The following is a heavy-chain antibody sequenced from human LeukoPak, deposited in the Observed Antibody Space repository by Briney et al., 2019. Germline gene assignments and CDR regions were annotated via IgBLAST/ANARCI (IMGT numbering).Heavy chain of an antibody. J-gene: IGHJ4*02. CDR3: AKEASNGLNDY. Sequence: PGRSLRLSCAASGFTFSSYSMNWVRQAPGKGLEWVSSISSSSSYIYYADSVKGRFTISRDNSKNTVYLQMNSLRAEDTAVYFCAKEASNGLNDYWGQGTLVTVSS. D-gene: IGHD6-19*01. V-gene: IGHV3-21*04. CDR1: GFTFSSYS. CDR2: ISSSSSYI.